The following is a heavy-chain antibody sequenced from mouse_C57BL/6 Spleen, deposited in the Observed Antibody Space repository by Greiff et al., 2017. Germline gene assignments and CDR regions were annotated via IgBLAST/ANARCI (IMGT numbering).Heavy chain of an antibody. D-gene: IGHD3-3*01. V-gene: IGHV1-82*01. CDR2: IYPGDGDT. CDR3: ARSSWDRAMDY. Sequence: QVQLKESGPELVKPGASVKISCTASGYAFSSSWMTWVQQRPGKGLEWIGRIYPGDGDTNYNGKFKGKATLTADKSSSTAYMQLSSLTSEDSAVYFGARSSWDRAMDYWGQGTAVTVSS. J-gene: IGHJ4*01. CDR1: GYAFSSSW.